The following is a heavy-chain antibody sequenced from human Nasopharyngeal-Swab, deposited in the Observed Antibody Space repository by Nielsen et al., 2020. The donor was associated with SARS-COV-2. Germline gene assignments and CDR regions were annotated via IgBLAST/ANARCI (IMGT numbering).Heavy chain of an antibody. Sequence: GGSLRLSFAASGFTFSSYWMSWVRQAPGKGLEWVANIKQDGSEKYYVDSVKGRFTISRDNAKNSLYLQMNSLRAEDTAVYYCARDVGVTTAYYFDYWGQGTLVTVSS. V-gene: IGHV3-7*01. J-gene: IGHJ4*02. CDR1: GFTFSSYW. CDR3: ARDVGVTTAYYFDY. CDR2: IKQDGSEK. D-gene: IGHD2-21*02.